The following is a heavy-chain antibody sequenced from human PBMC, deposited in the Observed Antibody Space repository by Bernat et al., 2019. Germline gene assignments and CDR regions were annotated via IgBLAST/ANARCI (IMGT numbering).Heavy chain of an antibody. J-gene: IGHJ2*01. Sequence: EVQLLESGGDLVQPGGSLRLSCAASGFTFSTYAMSWVRQAPGKGLEWVSTISGSGGSTYFPESVKGRFTISRDNSKNTLYLQMNSLRAEDTAVYYCARHDYGDYARPWYFDLWGRGTLVTVSS. CDR3: ARHDYGDYARPWYFDL. CDR1: GFTFSTYA. V-gene: IGHV3-23*01. D-gene: IGHD4-17*01. CDR2: ISGSGGST.